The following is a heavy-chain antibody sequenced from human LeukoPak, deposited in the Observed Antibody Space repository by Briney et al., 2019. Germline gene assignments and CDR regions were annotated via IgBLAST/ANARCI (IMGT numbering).Heavy chain of an antibody. CDR3: ARSSNGVYIQ. D-gene: IGHD2-8*01. CDR1: GFTFSTRW. CDR2: INEDGSEK. V-gene: IGHV3-7*01. J-gene: IGHJ4*02. Sequence: GGSLRLSCAASGFTFSTRWMSWVRQAPGKGLEWVANINEDGSEKNYVESLKGRFTISRDNAKNSLYVQMNSLRADDSAVYYCARSSNGVYIQWGQGTLVTVSS.